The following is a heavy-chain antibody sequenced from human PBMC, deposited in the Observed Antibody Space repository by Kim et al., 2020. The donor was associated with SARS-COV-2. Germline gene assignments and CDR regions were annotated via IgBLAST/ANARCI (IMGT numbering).Heavy chain of an antibody. D-gene: IGHD3-16*02. CDR2: TNRSGST. Sequence: SETLSLTCAVYGGSFSKYYWSWIRQTPGKGLEWIGETNRSGSTKYNPSPESRLTISVDTSKNQFSLKLISVTAADTGLYFCASEISSTVKADFWGQGILVTVSS. J-gene: IGHJ4*02. CDR3: ASEISSTVKADF. V-gene: IGHV4-34*01. CDR1: GGSFSKYY.